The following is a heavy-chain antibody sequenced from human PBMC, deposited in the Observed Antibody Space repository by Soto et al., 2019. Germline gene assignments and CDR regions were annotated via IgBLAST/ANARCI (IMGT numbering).Heavy chain of an antibody. CDR3: ARAEDYYYYGMDV. CDR1: GVSISSYY. Sequence: PSETLSLTCTVSGVSISSYYWSWIRQPPGKGLEWIGYIYCSGSTNYNPSLKSRVTISVDTSKNQFSLKLSSVTAAGTAVYYCARAEDYYYYGMDVWGQGTTVTVSS. J-gene: IGHJ6*02. V-gene: IGHV4-59*01. CDR2: IYCSGST.